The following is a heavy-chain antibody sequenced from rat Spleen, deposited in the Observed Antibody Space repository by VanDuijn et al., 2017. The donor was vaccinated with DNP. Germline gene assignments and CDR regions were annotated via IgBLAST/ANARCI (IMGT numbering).Heavy chain of an antibody. V-gene: IGHV3-1*01. J-gene: IGHJ3*01. CDR2: ISYSGST. CDR1: GYSITSNY. CDR3: ARSDYYGSFRPFTY. Sequence: EVQLQESGPGLVKPSQSLSLTCSVTGYSITSNYWAWIRKFPGNKMEWMGYISYSGSTGYRTSLKSRISITRDTSKNQFFLQLSSVTTEDTVTYYCARSDYYGSFRPFTYWGQGTLVTVSS. D-gene: IGHD1-2*01.